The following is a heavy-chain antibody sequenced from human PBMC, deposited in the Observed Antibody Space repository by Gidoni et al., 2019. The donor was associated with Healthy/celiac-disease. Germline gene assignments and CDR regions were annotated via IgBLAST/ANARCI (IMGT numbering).Heavy chain of an antibody. D-gene: IGHD2-2*01. Sequence: QVQLVESGGGVVQPGRSLRLSCAASGFTFSSYGMPWVRQAPGKGLEWVAVISYDGSNKYYADSVKGRFTISRDNSKNTLYLQRNSLRAEDTAVYYCANLGVPAAIRHYYYYGMDVWGQGTTVTVSS. CDR3: ANLGVPAAIRHYYYYGMDV. CDR2: ISYDGSNK. V-gene: IGHV3-30*18. CDR1: GFTFSSYG. J-gene: IGHJ6*02.